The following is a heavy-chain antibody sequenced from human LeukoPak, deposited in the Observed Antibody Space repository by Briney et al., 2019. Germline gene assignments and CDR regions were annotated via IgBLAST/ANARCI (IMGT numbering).Heavy chain of an antibody. CDR2: IGKDGSWI. CDR1: GFSLSGYW. V-gene: IGHV3-7*01. J-gene: IGHJ4*02. D-gene: IGHD2/OR15-2a*01. Sequence: GGSLRLSCTAFGFSLSGYWMSWVRQAPGQGLEWVANIGKDGSWIHYADSVKGRFTISRDNAKNSLSLQMNSLRADDTAIYYCARDLDFYATDYWGQGTLVTVSS. CDR3: ARDLDFYATDY.